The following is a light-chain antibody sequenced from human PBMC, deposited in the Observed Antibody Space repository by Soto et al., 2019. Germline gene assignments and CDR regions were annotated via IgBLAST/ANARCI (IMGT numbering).Light chain of an antibody. CDR3: CAYGGSFYV. Sequence: LTQPHSVSGSPGQSVAISCSGTSSDVGGYNYVSWYQQHPGKAPQLIIFNVNKRPSAVPDRFSGSKSGSTYYRTISGLQAEDETDYYCCAYGGSFYVVGTRTKVTVL. J-gene: IGLJ1*01. CDR1: SSDVGGYNY. CDR2: NVN. V-gene: IGLV2-11*01.